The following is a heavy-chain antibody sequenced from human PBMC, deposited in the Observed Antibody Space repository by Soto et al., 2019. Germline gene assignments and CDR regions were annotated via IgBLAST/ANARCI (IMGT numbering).Heavy chain of an antibody. CDR2: IWFDGSDK. V-gene: IGHV3-33*01. D-gene: IGHD2-2*01. CDR1: GFTFSSYG. J-gene: IGHJ3*02. Sequence: GGSLRLSCAASGFTFSSYGMHWVRQAPGKGLEWVALIWFDGSDKYYVDSVKGRFTVSRDNSKNTVHLQMNSLRVEDTAVYYCARLYCSSSSCYSVGAFDIRGQGTVVTVSS. CDR3: ARLYCSSSSCYSVGAFDI.